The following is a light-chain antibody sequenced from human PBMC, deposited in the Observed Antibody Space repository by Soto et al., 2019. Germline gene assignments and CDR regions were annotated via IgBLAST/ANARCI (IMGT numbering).Light chain of an antibody. CDR1: RSNIGAGYD. Sequence: QSVLTQPPSVSGAPGQRVTISCTGSRSNIGAGYDVHWYQQLPGRAPKLLIYANTNRPSGVPDRFSGSKSGTSASLAITGLQAEDEADYYCQAYDSSLSGSYVFGSGTMLTVL. J-gene: IGLJ1*01. CDR3: QAYDSSLSGSYV. CDR2: ANT. V-gene: IGLV1-40*01.